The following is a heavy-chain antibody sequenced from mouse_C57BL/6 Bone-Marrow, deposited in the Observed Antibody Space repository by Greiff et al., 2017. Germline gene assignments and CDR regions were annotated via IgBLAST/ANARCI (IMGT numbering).Heavy chain of an antibody. CDR1: GYTFTSYW. V-gene: IGHV1-50*01. CDR2: IDPSDSYT. D-gene: IGHD2-4*01. CDR3: ARNYDLYYAMDY. Sequence: QVQLQQPGAELVKPGASVKLSCKASGYTFTSYWMQWVKQRPGQGLEWIGEIDPSDSYTNYNQQFKGKATLTVDTSSSTAYMQLSSLTSEDSAVYYCARNYDLYYAMDYWGQGTSVTVSS. J-gene: IGHJ4*01.